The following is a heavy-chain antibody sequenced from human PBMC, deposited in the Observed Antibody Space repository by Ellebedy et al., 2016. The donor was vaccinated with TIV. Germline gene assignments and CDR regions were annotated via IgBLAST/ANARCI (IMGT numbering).Heavy chain of an antibody. CDR3: ARDSYYYDSSGYYYFDY. D-gene: IGHD3-22*01. CDR2: IHYSGGT. J-gene: IGHJ4*02. V-gene: IGHV4-59*12. CDR1: GGSISSYY. Sequence: SETLSLTCTVSGGSISSYYWSWIRQPPGKGLEWIGYIHYSGGTNYNPSLESRVTISLDTSKNQFSLKLSSVTAADTAVYYCARDSYYYDSSGYYYFDYWGQGTLVTVSS.